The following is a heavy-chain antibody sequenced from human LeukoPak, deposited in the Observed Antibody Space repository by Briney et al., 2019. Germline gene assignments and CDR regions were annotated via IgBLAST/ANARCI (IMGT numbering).Heavy chain of an antibody. CDR2: ISGSGENT. V-gene: IGHV3-23*01. CDR3: ARVGYSSGWYFDY. J-gene: IGHJ4*02. CDR1: GFTFSKYA. D-gene: IGHD6-19*01. Sequence: GGSLRLSCAASGFTFSKYAMTWVRQAPGKGLEWVSVISGSGENTDYADSVKGRFTISRDNSKNTLSLQMNSLRAEDTAVYYCARVGYSSGWYFDYWGQGTLVTVSS.